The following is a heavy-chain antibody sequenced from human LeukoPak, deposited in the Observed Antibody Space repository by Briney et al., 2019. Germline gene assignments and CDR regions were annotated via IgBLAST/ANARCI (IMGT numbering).Heavy chain of an antibody. D-gene: IGHD6-13*01. J-gene: IGHJ3*02. CDR1: GGSISSYY. CDR3: ARDSYSSSWYSAFDI. CDR2: IYYSGST. Sequence: SETLSLTCTVSGGSISSYYWSRIRQPPGKGLEWIGYIYYSGSTNCNPSLKSRVTISVDTSKNQFSLKLSSVTAADTAVYYCARDSYSSSWYSAFDIWGQGTMVTVSS. V-gene: IGHV4-59*01.